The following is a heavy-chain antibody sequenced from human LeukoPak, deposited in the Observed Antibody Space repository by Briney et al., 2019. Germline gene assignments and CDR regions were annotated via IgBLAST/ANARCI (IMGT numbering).Heavy chain of an antibody. CDR1: GITFSSYG. D-gene: IGHD2/OR15-2a*01. CDR3: AAGKYFGDY. V-gene: IGHV3-33*01. CDR2: IWDDGNNK. J-gene: IGHJ4*02. Sequence: GGSLRLSCAASGITFSSYGMQWVRPAPGKGLEWVALIWDDGNNKFYADSVKGRFTISRDNSTNTLYLQMNSLRAEDTAVYYCAAGKYFGDYWGQGTPVTVSS.